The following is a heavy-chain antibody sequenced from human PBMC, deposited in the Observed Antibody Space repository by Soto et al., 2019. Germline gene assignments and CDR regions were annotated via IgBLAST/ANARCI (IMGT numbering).Heavy chain of an antibody. D-gene: IGHD1-7*01. V-gene: IGHV6-1*01. Sequence: SQTLSRTCAISGDSVSSNSAAWNWIRLSPSRGLEWLARTYYRSRWYNDYAVSVRSRITVNPDTSKSQFSLQLTSVTPEDTAVFCCAGTIPPQWYYMDVGGKGTRVT. J-gene: IGHJ6*03. CDR3: AGTIPPQWYYMDV. CDR1: GDSVSSNSAA. CDR2: TYYRSRWYN.